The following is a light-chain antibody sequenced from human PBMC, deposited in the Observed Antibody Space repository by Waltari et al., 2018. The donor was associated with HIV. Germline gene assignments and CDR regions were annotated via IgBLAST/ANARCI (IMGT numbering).Light chain of an antibody. CDR1: QSVSSTS. J-gene: IGKJ1*01. V-gene: IGKV3-20*01. CDR2: SAS. CDR3: QRYGRSRT. Sequence: IVLTQSPGTLSLSPGGTATLSCRASQSVSSTSLAWDQQKPGQSPRLLIYSASTRANGIPDRFSGSGSGTDFSLTISRLEPEDFAVYYCQRYGRSRTFGQGTKVEIK.